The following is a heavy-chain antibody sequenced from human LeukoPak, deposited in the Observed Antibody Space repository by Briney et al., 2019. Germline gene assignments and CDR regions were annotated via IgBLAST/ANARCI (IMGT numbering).Heavy chain of an antibody. J-gene: IGHJ4*02. D-gene: IGHD1-26*01. CDR2: TPYDGSKE. CDR1: GFTFSSYG. Sequence: PGGSLRLSCAASGFTFSSYGMHWVRQAPGKGLEWVAFTPYDGSKEYYADSVKGRFTISRDNAKNTLYLQMNSLRAEDTAVYYCARDAFSGSYPIDYWGQGTLVTVSS. CDR3: ARDAFSGSYPIDY. V-gene: IGHV3-30*02.